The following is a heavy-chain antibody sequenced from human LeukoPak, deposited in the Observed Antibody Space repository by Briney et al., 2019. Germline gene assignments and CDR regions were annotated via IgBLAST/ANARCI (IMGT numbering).Heavy chain of an antibody. CDR2: ISRDGRDK. CDR3: AREVAAFDY. D-gene: IGHD2-15*01. Sequence: GGSLRLSCAASGFIFDNFALAWVRQAPGKGLEWVTLISRDGRDKQYADSVKGRFTISRDNSKNTLYLQMNSLRAEDTAVYYCAREVAAFDYWGQGTLVTVSS. CDR1: GFIFDNFA. V-gene: IGHV3-30*04. J-gene: IGHJ4*02.